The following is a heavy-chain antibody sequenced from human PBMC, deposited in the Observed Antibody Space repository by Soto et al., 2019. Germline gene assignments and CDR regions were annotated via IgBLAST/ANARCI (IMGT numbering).Heavy chain of an antibody. Sequence: ASVKVSCKASGYTFTGYYMHWVRQAPGQGLEWMGWINPNSGGTNYAQKFQGWVTMTRDTSISTAYMELSRLRSDGAAVYYCARDPSMVRGVIRYYFDYWGQGTLVTVSS. CDR1: GYTFTGYY. V-gene: IGHV1-2*04. D-gene: IGHD3-10*01. J-gene: IGHJ4*02. CDR2: INPNSGGT. CDR3: ARDPSMVRGVIRYYFDY.